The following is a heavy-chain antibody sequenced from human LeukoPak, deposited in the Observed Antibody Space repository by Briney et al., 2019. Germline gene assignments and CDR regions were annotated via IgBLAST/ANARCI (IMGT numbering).Heavy chain of an antibody. Sequence: ASVKVSCKASGYTFTSYDINWVRQATGQGLEWMGWMNPNSGNTGYAQKFQGRVTITRNTSISTAYMELSSLRAEDTAVYYCAKDPARNYYYYGMDVWGQGTTVTVSS. CDR3: AKDPARNYYYYGMDV. CDR2: MNPNSGNT. V-gene: IGHV1-8*03. CDR1: GYTFTSYD. D-gene: IGHD1-14*01. J-gene: IGHJ6*02.